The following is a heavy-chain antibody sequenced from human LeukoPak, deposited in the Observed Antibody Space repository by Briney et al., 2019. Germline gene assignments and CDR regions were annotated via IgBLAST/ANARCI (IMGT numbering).Heavy chain of an antibody. CDR2: INPSGGST. CDR3: ARDLLPSGGMDV. Sequence: ETSVQVSCKASGYTFTSYYMHWVRQAPGQGLEWMGIINPSGGSTSYAQKFQGRVTMTRDTSTSTVYMELSSLRSEDTAVYYCARDLLPSGGMDVWGKGTTVTVSS. V-gene: IGHV1-46*01. CDR1: GYTFTSYY. D-gene: IGHD3-10*01. J-gene: IGHJ6*04.